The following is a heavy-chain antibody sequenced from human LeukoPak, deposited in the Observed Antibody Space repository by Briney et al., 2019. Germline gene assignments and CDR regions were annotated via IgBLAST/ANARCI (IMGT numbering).Heavy chain of an antibody. CDR2: IYYSGST. Sequence: SSETLSLTCTVSGGSISSSSYYWGWIRQPPGKGLEGIGSIYYSGSTHYNPSLKSRVTISLETSKNKFSLKLSSVTAADTAVYYCARDGEMATIENYFEYWGQGTLVTVSS. CDR3: ARDGEMATIENYFEY. J-gene: IGHJ4*02. CDR1: GGSISSSSYY. V-gene: IGHV4-39*07. D-gene: IGHD5-24*01.